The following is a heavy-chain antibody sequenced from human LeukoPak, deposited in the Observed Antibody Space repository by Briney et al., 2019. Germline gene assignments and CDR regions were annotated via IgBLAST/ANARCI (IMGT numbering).Heavy chain of an antibody. J-gene: IGHJ4*02. CDR3: ARDKLTGASYFDY. D-gene: IGHD7-27*01. V-gene: IGHV3-7*01. CDR1: GFTFSNYW. Sequence: GGSLRLSCAASGFTFSNYWMSWVRQAPGEGPEWVANIKQDGGEKYYLDSVKGRFTISRDNAENLLYLQMNSLRGEDTAVYYCARDKLTGASYFDYWGQGTLVTVSS. CDR2: IKQDGGEK.